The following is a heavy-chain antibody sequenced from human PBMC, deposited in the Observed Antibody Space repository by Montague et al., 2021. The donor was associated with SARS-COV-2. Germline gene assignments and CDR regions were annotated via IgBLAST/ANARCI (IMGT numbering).Heavy chain of an antibody. CDR2: ADTSGIT. CDR3: ASEVEIGRLSYFDN. V-gene: IGHV4-61*02. Sequence: TLSLTCTVSGGSISSGTYYWSWVRQPAGKGLERIGRADTSGITTYNPSLGSRITISMDTSANQFSLNLRSVTAADTAVYFCASEVEIGRLSYFDNWGQGTLVAVSS. J-gene: IGHJ4*02. CDR1: GGSISSGTYY. D-gene: IGHD3-16*02.